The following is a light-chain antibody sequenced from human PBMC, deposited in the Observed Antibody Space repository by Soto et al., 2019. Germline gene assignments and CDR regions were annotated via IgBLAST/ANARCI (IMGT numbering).Light chain of an antibody. CDR2: GAS. CDR1: QSVSSSY. V-gene: IGKV3-20*01. CDR3: QQYGSSPPRT. Sequence: EIVLTQSPGTLSLSPGERATLSCRASQSVSSSYLAWYQQKPGQAPRLLIYGASSRVTGIPDRFSGSGSGTAFTLTISRLEPEDFAVYYCQQYGSSPPRTFGQGTKVEIK. J-gene: IGKJ1*01.